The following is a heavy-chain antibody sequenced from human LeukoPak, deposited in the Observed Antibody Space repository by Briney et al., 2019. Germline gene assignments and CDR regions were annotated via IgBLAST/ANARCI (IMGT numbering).Heavy chain of an antibody. CDR3: AKDPSNYYYDRSGGFDY. CDR2: ISGGGGIT. D-gene: IGHD3-22*01. Sequence: GGSLRLSCAASGITFSSYGMSWVRQAPGRGLEWVSAISGGGGITYYADSVKGQFTLSRDNSRNTLYLQMNSLRAEDTAVYYCAKDPSNYYYDRSGGFDYWGQGTLVTVSS. J-gene: IGHJ4*02. V-gene: IGHV3-23*01. CDR1: GITFSSYG.